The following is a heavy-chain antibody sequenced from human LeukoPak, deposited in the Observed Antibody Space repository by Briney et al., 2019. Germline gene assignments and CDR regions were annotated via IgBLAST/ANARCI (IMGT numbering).Heavy chain of an antibody. CDR2: IYSGGST. D-gene: IGHD2-2*01. J-gene: IGHJ4*02. CDR1: GFTFSNNY. CDR3: ARSLQVYCSGPSCPLGY. V-gene: IGHV3-66*02. Sequence: GGXXRLSCAASGFTFSNNYMTWVRQAPGRGLEGVSVIYSGGSTYYSDSVRGRCTISRDNSKNTLYLQMNSLRAEDTAVYYCARSLQVYCSGPSCPLGYWGQGTLVTVSS.